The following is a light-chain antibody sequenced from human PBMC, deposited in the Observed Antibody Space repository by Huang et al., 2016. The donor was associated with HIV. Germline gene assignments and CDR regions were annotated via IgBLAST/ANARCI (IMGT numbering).Light chain of an antibody. CDR2: GAS. Sequence: EIVLTQSPATLSVSPGDRATLSCRASQSVSSNLAWHQQKPGQAPRLLIYGASTRATAIPARFSGSWSGTEFTLTISSLQSEDIAVYYCQQYNNWPLSFGGGTKVEIK. CDR3: QQYNNWPLS. J-gene: IGKJ4*01. CDR1: QSVSSN. V-gene: IGKV3-15*01.